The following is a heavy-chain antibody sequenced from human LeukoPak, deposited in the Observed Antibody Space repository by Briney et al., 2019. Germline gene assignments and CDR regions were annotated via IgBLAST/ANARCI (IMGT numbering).Heavy chain of an antibody. CDR3: ARHMVRGVINYMDV. D-gene: IGHD3-10*01. J-gene: IGHJ6*03. CDR1: GYTFTSYD. V-gene: IGHV1-8*03. CDR2: MNPNSGNT. Sequence: ASVKVSCKASGYTFTSYDINWVRQATGQGLEWMGWMNPNSGNTGYAQKFQGRVTITRNTSISTAYMELGSLRSEDTAVYYCARHMVRGVINYMDVWGKGTTVTVSS.